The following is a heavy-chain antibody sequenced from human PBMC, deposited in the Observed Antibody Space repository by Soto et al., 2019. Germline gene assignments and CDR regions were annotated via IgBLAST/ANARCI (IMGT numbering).Heavy chain of an antibody. J-gene: IGHJ6*02. V-gene: IGHV3-23*01. D-gene: IGHD3-9*01. Sequence: PXGSLRLSCAASVFTFSSYAMSCVRQSPGKGLEWVSAISGSGGSTYYADSVKGRFTISRDNSKNTLYLQMNSLRAEDTAVYYCAKSSGYYDILTGYYGAHSGNYSYYGMHVWGQATTDTVSS. CDR1: VFTFSSYA. CDR3: AKSSGYYDILTGYYGAHSGNYSYYGMHV. CDR2: ISGSGGST.